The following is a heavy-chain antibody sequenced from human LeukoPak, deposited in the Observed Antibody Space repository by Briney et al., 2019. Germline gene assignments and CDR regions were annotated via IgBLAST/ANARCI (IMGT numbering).Heavy chain of an antibody. D-gene: IGHD3-16*01. Sequence: SETLSLTRAVSGGSISGSNWLSWVRQPPGKGLEWSGEIYHSGSTNYNPSLKSRVTISVDKSKNQFSLKLSSVTAADTAVYYCARGSYYDYVWGSYFDYWGQGTLVTVSS. CDR3: ARGSYYDYVWGSYFDY. CDR1: GGSISGSNW. V-gene: IGHV4-4*02. J-gene: IGHJ4*02. CDR2: IYHSGST.